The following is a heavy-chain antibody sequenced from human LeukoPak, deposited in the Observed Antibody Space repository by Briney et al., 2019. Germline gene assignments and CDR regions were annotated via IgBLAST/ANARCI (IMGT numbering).Heavy chain of an antibody. CDR2: IYYSGST. V-gene: IGHV4-39*07. D-gene: IGHD4-17*01. CDR1: GFTFSSYW. J-gene: IGHJ4*02. CDR3: ARLVTTWDRFDY. Sequence: GSLRLSCAASGFTFSSYWMSWVRQPPGKGLEWIGSIYYSGSTYYNPSLKSRVTISVDTSKNQFSLKLSSVTAADTAVYYCARLVTTWDRFDYWGQGTLVTVSS.